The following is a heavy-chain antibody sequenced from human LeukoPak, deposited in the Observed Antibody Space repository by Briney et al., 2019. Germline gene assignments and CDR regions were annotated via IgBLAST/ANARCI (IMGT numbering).Heavy chain of an antibody. Sequence: GGSLRLSCAASGFTFRSYAVTWVRQAPGKGLEWVSVIYSGGSIYYADSVKGRFTISRDNSKNTLYLQMNSLRAEDTAVYYCARGGGSYYVTDHWGQGILVTVSS. D-gene: IGHD1-26*01. CDR1: GFTFRSYA. CDR2: IYSGGSI. J-gene: IGHJ4*02. V-gene: IGHV3-53*01. CDR3: ARGGGSYYVTDH.